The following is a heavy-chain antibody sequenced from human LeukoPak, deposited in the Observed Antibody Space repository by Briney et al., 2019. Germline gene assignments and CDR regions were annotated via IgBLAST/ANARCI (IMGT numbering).Heavy chain of an antibody. Sequence: SVKVSCKASGGTFSSYAICWVRQAPGQGLEWMGRIIPILGIANYAQKFQGRVTIIADKSTSTAYMELSSLRSEDTAVYYCARDRTPRPTTYYYDSSGYYYHSDWGQGTLVTVSS. CDR1: GGTFSSYA. J-gene: IGHJ4*02. V-gene: IGHV1-69*04. D-gene: IGHD3-22*01. CDR2: IIPILGIA. CDR3: ARDRTPRPTTYYYDSSGYYYHSD.